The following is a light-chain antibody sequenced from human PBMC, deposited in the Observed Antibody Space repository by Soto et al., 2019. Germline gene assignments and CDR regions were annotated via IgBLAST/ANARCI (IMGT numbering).Light chain of an antibody. J-gene: IGLJ1*01. CDR1: SXNIGAGYD. V-gene: IGLV1-40*01. Sequence: QSVLTQPPSVSGAPGQRVTISCTGSSXNIGAGYDVHWYQQLPGTAPKLLIYGNSNRPSGVPDRFSGSKSGTSASLAITGLQAEDEADYYCQSYESSLSGAAFGTGTKVTVL. CDR3: QSYESSLSGAA. CDR2: GNS.